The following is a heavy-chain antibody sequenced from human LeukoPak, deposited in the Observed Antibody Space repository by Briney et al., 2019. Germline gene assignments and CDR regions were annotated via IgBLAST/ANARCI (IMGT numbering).Heavy chain of an antibody. CDR2: IGGRGGST. J-gene: IGHJ4*02. CDR1: GFTFSNYA. D-gene: IGHD4-11*01. CDR3: TKDGTDYSSFDY. Sequence: GGSLRLSCAASGFTFSNYAMSGVRQAPGKGLEWASAIGGRGGSTYSADSVEGRFTISRDNSKNTLYLQMNSLRAEDTAVYYCTKDGTDYSSFDYWGQGTLVTVSS. V-gene: IGHV3-23*01.